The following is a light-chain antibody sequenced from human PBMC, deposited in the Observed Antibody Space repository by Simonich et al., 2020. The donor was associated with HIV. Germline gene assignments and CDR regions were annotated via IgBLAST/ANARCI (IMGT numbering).Light chain of an antibody. CDR2: WAS. J-gene: IGKJ4*01. CDR3: QQYNNWPL. Sequence: DIVMTQSPDSLAMSLGERATINCKSSQSVLYSSNNKNYLAWYQQRPGQPPKLLIYWASTRESGVPDRFSASGSGTEFTLTISSMQSEDFAVYYCQQYNNWPLFGGGTKVEIK. CDR1: QSVLYSSNNKNY. V-gene: IGKV4-1*01.